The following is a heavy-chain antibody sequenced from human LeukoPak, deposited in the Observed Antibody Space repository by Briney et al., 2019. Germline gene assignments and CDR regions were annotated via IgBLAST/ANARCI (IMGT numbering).Heavy chain of an antibody. CDR3: ARQYSNVLRYFDWLPPLDY. J-gene: IGHJ4*02. D-gene: IGHD3-9*01. CDR2: IYYSGST. CDR1: GGSISSSSYY. Sequence: SETLSLTCTVSGGSISSSSYYWGWIRQPPGKGLEWIGSIYYSGSTYYNPSLKSRVTISVDTSKNQFSLKLSSVTAADTAVYYCARQYSNVLRYFDWLPPLDYWGQGTLVTVSS. V-gene: IGHV4-39*01.